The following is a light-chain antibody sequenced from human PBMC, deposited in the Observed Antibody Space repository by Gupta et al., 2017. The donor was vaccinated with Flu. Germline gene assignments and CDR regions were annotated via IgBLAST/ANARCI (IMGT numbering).Light chain of an antibody. V-gene: IGLV2-18*02. CDR2: EVS. CDR1: SSDIGSYNR. Sequence: QSALTQPPSVSGSPGQSVTISCTGTSSDIGSYNRVSWYHQPPGTAPKLMIYEVSNRPSGVPDRFSGSKSGNTASLTISELQAEDEADYYCSAYTSSSTYVVGTGTKVTVL. CDR3: SAYTSSSTYV. J-gene: IGLJ1*01.